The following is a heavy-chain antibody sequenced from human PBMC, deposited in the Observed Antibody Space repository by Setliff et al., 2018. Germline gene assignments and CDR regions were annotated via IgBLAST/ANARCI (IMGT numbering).Heavy chain of an antibody. D-gene: IGHD6-19*01. CDR2: IIPIFGTA. V-gene: IGHV1-69*13. J-gene: IGHJ5*02. CDR3: ARRPSGGWFLNWFDP. Sequence: SVKVSCKASGGTFSSYAISWVRQAPGQGLEWMGGIIPIFGTANYAQKFQGRVTITADESTSTAYMELSSLRSEDTAVYYCARRPSGGWFLNWFDPWGQGTLVTVSS. CDR1: GGTFSSYA.